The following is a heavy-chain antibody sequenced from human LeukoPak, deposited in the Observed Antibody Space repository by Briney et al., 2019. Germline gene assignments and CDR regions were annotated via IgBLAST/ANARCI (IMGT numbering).Heavy chain of an antibody. D-gene: IGHD2-2*01. Sequence: GGSLRLSCTASGFTFGDYAMSWVRQAPGKGLEWVAVITYDGSKKYYADSVRGRFTISRDNSKNTLYLQMNSLRAEDTAVYHCAKDLDCTSTSCYHPLFDYWGQGTLVTVSS. V-gene: IGHV3-30*04. CDR3: AKDLDCTSTSCYHPLFDY. CDR1: GFTFGDYA. CDR2: ITYDGSKK. J-gene: IGHJ4*02.